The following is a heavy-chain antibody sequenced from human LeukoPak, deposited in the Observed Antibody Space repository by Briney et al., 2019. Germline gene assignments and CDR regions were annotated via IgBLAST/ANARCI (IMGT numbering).Heavy chain of an antibody. CDR3: ARDYLYSGSYYFTYFDY. D-gene: IGHD1-26*01. V-gene: IGHV4-59*01. CDR1: GGSISSYH. Sequence: SETLSLTCTVSGGSISSYHWSWIRQPPGKGLEWIGYIYYSGSTNYNPSLKSRVTISVDTSKNQFSLKLSSVTAADTAVYYCARDYLYSGSYYFTYFDYWGQGTLVTVSS. CDR2: IYYSGST. J-gene: IGHJ4*02.